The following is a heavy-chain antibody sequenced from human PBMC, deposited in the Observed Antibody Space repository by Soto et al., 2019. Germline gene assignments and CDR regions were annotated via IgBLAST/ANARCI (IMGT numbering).Heavy chain of an antibody. CDR2: IYPGDSDT. CDR1: GYSFTSYW. V-gene: IGHV5-51*01. CDR3: ARHLSSGYYFCYYGMYV. J-gene: IGHJ6*02. Sequence: GESLKSSCKGSGYSFTSYWIGWVRQMPGKGLEWMGIIYPGDSDTRYSPSFQGQVTISADKSISTAYLQWSSLKASDTAMYYCARHLSSGYYFCYYGMYVWGQGTRVTV. D-gene: IGHD3-22*01.